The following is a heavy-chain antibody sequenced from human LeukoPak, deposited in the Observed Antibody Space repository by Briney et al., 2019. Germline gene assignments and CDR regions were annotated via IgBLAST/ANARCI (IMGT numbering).Heavy chain of an antibody. Sequence: SETLSLTCTVSGGSLSSYYWSWIRQPPGKGLEWIGYIYYSGSTNYNPSLKSRVTISVDTSKNQFSLKLSSVTAADTAVYYCARFIAAAGYDYWGQGTLVTVSS. CDR1: GGSLSSYY. CDR2: IYYSGST. D-gene: IGHD6-13*01. V-gene: IGHV4-59*01. J-gene: IGHJ4*02. CDR3: ARFIAAAGYDY.